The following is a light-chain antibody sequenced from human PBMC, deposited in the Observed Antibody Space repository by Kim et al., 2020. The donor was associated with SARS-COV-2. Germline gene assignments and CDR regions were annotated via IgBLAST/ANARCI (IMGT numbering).Light chain of an antibody. Sequence: ELTQPPSASGTPGQRVTISCSGSSSNIESNYVFWYQQFPGMAPRLLIYRNNQRPSGVPDRFSGSKSGTSASLAISGLRSEDEADYYCAAWDDSLSGRVVFGGGTQLTVL. CDR2: RNN. V-gene: IGLV1-47*01. CDR3: AAWDDSLSGRVV. CDR1: SSNIESNY. J-gene: IGLJ2*01.